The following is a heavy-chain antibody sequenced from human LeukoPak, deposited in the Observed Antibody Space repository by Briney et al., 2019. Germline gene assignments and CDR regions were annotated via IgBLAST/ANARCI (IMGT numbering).Heavy chain of an antibody. Sequence: SETLSLTCTFSGGSISSYHWNWIRQTPGKGLEWIGYMYYTGMSSYNPSLKSRVAISVDSSKNQFSLKVTSVTAADTAIYYCTSIKRGDIFGYFDFWGQGTLVTVSS. CDR1: GGSISSYH. CDR2: MYYTGMS. D-gene: IGHD5-18*01. V-gene: IGHV4-59*01. J-gene: IGHJ4*02. CDR3: TSIKRGDIFGYFDF.